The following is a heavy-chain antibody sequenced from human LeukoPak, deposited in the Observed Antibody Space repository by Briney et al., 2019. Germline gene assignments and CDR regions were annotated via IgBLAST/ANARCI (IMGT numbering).Heavy chain of an antibody. CDR3: APSTYSGSPPFDY. D-gene: IGHD1-26*01. V-gene: IGHV3-21*01. CDR1: GFTFSSYS. J-gene: IGHJ4*02. CDR2: ITSSSSYI. Sequence: GGSLRLSCAASGFTFSSYSMNWVRQAPGKGLEWVSSITSSSSYIYYADSVKGRFTISRDNAKNSLYLQMNSLGAEDTAVYYCAPSTYSGSPPFDYWGQGTLVTVSS.